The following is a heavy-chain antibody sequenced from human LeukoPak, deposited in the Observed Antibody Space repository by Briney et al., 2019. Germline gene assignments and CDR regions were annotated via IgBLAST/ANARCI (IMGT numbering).Heavy chain of an antibody. V-gene: IGHV3-49*04. CDR2: IRSKVHGGTT. CDR3: TRGTGGNY. Sequence: PGRSLRLSCVAAEFTFGDYAMSWVRQAPGKGLEWVGFIRSKVHGGTTDYAASVKDRFTISRDDSKSIAYLQMNSLKTEDTAVYYCTRGTGGNYWGQGTLVTVSS. J-gene: IGHJ4*02. D-gene: IGHD1-14*01. CDR1: EFTFGDYA.